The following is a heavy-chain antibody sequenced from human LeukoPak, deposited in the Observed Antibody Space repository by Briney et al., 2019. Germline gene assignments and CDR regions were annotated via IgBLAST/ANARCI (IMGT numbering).Heavy chain of an antibody. CDR2: ISAYNGNT. V-gene: IGHV1-18*01. J-gene: IGHJ4*02. CDR3: ARDVPYYDSSGYYSNPYSTDY. Sequence: ASVKVSCKASGYTFTSYVISWVRQAPGQGLEWMGWISAYNGNTNYAQKLQGRVTMTTDTSTSTAYMELRSLRSDDTAVYYCARDVPYYDSSGYYSNPYSTDYWGQGTLVTVSS. D-gene: IGHD3-22*01. CDR1: GYTFTSYV.